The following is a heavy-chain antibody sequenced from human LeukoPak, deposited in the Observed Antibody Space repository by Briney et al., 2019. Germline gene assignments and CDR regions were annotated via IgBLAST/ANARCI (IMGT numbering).Heavy chain of an antibody. J-gene: IGHJ6*02. V-gene: IGHV1-2*02. Sequence: ASVKVSCKASGYTFTGYYMHWVRLAPGQGLEWMGWINPNSGGTNYAQKFQGRVTMTRDTSISTAYMELSRLRSDDTAVYYCARDLLRASRAQWLGRYGMDVWGQGTTVTASS. CDR1: GYTFTGYY. D-gene: IGHD6-19*01. CDR2: INPNSGGT. CDR3: ARDLLRASRAQWLGRYGMDV.